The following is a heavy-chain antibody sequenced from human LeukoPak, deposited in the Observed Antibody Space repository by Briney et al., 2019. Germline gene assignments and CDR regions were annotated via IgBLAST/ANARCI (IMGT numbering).Heavy chain of an antibody. CDR1: GYTFTSYD. V-gene: IGHV1-8*01. Sequence: ASVKVSCKASGYTFTSYDINWVRQATGQGLEWMGWMNPNSGNTGYAQKFQGRVTMTRNTSISTAYMELRSLRSDDTAVYYCARVGAAAGNWFDPWGQGTLVTVSS. D-gene: IGHD6-13*01. CDR3: ARVGAAAGNWFDP. CDR2: MNPNSGNT. J-gene: IGHJ5*02.